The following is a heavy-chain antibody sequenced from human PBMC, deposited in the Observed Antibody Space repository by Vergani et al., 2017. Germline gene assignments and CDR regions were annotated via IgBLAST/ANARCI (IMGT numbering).Heavy chain of an antibody. J-gene: IGHJ4*02. V-gene: IGHV2-70*04. CDR1: GFSLNTPGMR. CDR2: IDWDDDK. CDR3: RRNSVVVESYFDY. D-gene: IGHD2-15*01. Sequence: QITLKESGPALVKPTQTLTLTCTFSGFSLNTPGMRVNWIRQSPGKALEWLGRIDWDDDKFYSTSLKTRLAISKDTSKNNVVLTVANMDPEDTATYYCRRNSVVVESYFDYWGQGTLVTVSS.